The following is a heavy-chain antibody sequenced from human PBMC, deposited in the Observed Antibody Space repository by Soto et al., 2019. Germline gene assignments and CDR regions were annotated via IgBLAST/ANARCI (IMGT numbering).Heavy chain of an antibody. V-gene: IGHV4-59*08. J-gene: IGHJ4*02. Sequence: SETLSLTCPVSGGSISSYYWSWIRQPPGKGLEWIGYIYYSGSTNYNPSLKSRVTISVDTSKNQFSLKLSSVTAADTAVYYCARRYGSSFDYWGQGTLVTVSS. CDR1: GGSISSYY. CDR2: IYYSGST. D-gene: IGHD6-13*01. CDR3: ARRYGSSFDY.